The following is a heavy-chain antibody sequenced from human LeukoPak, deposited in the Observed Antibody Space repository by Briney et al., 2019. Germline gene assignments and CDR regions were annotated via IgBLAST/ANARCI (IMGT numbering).Heavy chain of an antibody. CDR3: AKNSYGAY. Sequence: GGSLRLSCAASGFTFSNYDMSWVRQAPGKGLEWVSVSGSGDSTYQADSVKGRFTISRDNSKNTLYLQMNSLRAEDTAVYYCAKNSYGAYWGQGTLVTVSS. CDR1: GFTFSNYD. CDR2: SGSGDST. J-gene: IGHJ4*02. V-gene: IGHV3-23*01. D-gene: IGHD5-18*01.